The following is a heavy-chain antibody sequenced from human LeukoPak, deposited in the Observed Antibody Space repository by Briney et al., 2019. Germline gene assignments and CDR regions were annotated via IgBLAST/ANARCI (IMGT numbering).Heavy chain of an antibody. D-gene: IGHD5-12*01. CDR1: GFTFSHYW. J-gene: IGHJ4*02. V-gene: IGHV3-7*04. CDR3: ARPRFTSGYDFPY. Sequence: PGGSLRLSCSASGFTFSHYWMYWVRQAPGKGLEWVASIKQDGSEKYYVDSVKGRFTTFRDNAKNSLHLQMNSLRVEDTAVYYCARPRFTSGYDFPYWGQGTLVSVSS. CDR2: IKQDGSEK.